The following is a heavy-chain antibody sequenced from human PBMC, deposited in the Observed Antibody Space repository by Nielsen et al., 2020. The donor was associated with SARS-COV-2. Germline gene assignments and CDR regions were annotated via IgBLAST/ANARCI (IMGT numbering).Heavy chain of an antibody. V-gene: IGHV3-66*04. J-gene: IGHJ2*01. Sequence: GGSLRLSCEASGFSVSSNYMTWVRQAPGTGLEWVAITYSDGRTEYTGSAKDRFTISRDNFKNTLYLEMDNLRAEDTAVYYCARLKVYCTGGNCYSLWYFDLWGRGTLVTVSS. D-gene: IGHD2-15*01. CDR1: GFSVSSNY. CDR3: ARLKVYCTGGNCYSLWYFDL. CDR2: TYSDGRT.